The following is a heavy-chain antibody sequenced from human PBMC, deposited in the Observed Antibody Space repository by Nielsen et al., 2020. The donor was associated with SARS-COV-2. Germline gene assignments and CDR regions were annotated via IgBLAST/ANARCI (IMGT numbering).Heavy chain of an antibody. V-gene: IGHV7-4-1*02. CDR3: ASSGYYNWYFDL. J-gene: IGHJ2*01. CDR2: INTNTGNP. CDR1: RYTFTSYA. D-gene: IGHD3-22*01. Sequence: VKVSCKSSRYTFTSYAMNWVRQAPGQGLEWMGWINTNTGNPTYPQGFTGRFVFSLDTSVSTAYLQISSLKAEDTAVYYCASSGYYNWYFDLRGRGTLVTVSS.